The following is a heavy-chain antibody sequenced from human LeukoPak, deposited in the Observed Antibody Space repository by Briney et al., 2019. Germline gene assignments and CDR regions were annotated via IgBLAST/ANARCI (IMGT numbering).Heavy chain of an antibody. CDR3: ARVGATNGGSGSYYPYYMDV. CDR2: TYYRSKWYN. D-gene: IGHD3-10*01. V-gene: IGHV6-1*01. CDR1: GDSVSSNSAA. Sequence: SQTLSLTCAISGDSVSSNSAAWNWIRQSPSRGLEWLGRTYYRSKWYNDYAVSVKSRITMNPDTSKNQFSLQLNSVTPEDTAVYYCARVGATNGGSGSYYPYYMDVWGKGTTVTISS. J-gene: IGHJ6*03.